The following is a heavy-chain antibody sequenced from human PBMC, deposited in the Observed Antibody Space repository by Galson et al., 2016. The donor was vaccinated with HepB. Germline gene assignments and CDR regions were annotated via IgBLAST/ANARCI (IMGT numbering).Heavy chain of an antibody. CDR1: GFTFSNYGM. V-gene: IGHV4-4*02. CDR3: AVDYGGNSAFDS. J-gene: IGHJ4*02. Sequence: SLRLSCAVSGFTFSNYGMYWVRQPPGKGLEWIGEIYHSGRTNYSPSLKSRVTMSVDKSKNQFSLRLNSVTAADTAVYYCAVDYGGNSAFDSWGQGTLATVSS. D-gene: IGHD4-23*01. CDR2: IYHSGRT.